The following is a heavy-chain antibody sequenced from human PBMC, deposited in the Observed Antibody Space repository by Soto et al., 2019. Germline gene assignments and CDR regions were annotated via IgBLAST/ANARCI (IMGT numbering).Heavy chain of an antibody. V-gene: IGHV1-8*01. J-gene: IGHJ5*02. CDR2: MNPGSGDT. CDR1: GYSFTNND. Sequence: ASVKVSCKASGYSFTNNDVSWVRQATGQGLEWMGWMNPGSGDTGYAQKFQGRVTMTRDISIATAYMELSSLRSDDTAIYYCARTETFGSLNWFDPWGQGTLVTVSS. CDR3: ARTETFGSLNWFDP. D-gene: IGHD3-16*01.